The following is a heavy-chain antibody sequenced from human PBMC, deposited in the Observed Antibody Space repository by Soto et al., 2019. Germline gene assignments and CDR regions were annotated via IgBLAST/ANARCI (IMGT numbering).Heavy chain of an antibody. V-gene: IGHV3-53*04. D-gene: IGHD3-3*01. CDR2: IYSGGYT. J-gene: IGHJ3*02. Sequence: EVQLVESGGGLVQPGGSLRLSCAASGFTVSSNYMSWVRQAPGKGLEWVSVIYSGGYTHYADSVKGRFTISRHNSNNTLSLQMNSLRAEDTAVYFCAGGWRVVAFDMWGKGTMVNVSS. CDR1: GFTVSSNY. CDR3: AGGWRVVAFDM.